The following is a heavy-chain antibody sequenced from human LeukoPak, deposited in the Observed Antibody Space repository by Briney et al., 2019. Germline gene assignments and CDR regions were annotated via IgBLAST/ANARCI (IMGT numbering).Heavy chain of an antibody. D-gene: IGHD3-16*01. V-gene: IGHV3-48*02. CDR3: ARGGNFYGLDV. CDR2: ISNNGTK. CDR1: GFTFSNFG. J-gene: IGHJ6*02. Sequence: PGGSLRLSCAASGFTFSNFGMNWVRQAPGKGLEWVSYISNNGTKYYSASLKGRLTISRDNAKNSLYLHMNRLRDEDTAVYYCARGGNFYGLDVWGRGTTVTVSS.